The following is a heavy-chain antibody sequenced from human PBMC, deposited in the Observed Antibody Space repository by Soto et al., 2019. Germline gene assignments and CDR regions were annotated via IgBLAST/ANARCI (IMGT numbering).Heavy chain of an antibody. V-gene: IGHV3-53*01. CDR3: ARRVGATADSFDD. Sequence: EVQLVESGGGLMQPGGSLRLSCAASGLSVSSNYMNWVRQAPGRGLEWVSTLFSDSTTYYADSVKGRFTISRDYSKNMLYLQMNSLRAEDTAMYYCARRVGATADSFDDWGQGTLVTVSS. CDR1: GLSVSSNY. D-gene: IGHD1-26*01. J-gene: IGHJ4*02. CDR2: LFSDSTT.